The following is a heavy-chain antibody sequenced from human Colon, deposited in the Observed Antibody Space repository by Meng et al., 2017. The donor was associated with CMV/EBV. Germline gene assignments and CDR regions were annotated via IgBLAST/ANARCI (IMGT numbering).Heavy chain of an antibody. J-gene: IGHJ4*02. V-gene: IGHV4-39*01. CDR3: AQYSGGYGAVDY. CDR1: GGSISSSSYY. D-gene: IGHD1-26*01. Sequence: GSLRLSCTVSGGSISSSSYYWGWIRQPPGKGLEWIGSIYYSGSTYYNPSLKSRVTISVDTSKNQFSLKLSSVTAADTAVYYCAQYSGGYGAVDYWGQGTLVTVSS. CDR2: IYYSGST.